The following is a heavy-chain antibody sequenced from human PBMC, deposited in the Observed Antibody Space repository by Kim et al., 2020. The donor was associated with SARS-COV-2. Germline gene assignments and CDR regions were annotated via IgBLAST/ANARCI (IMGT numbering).Heavy chain of an antibody. D-gene: IGHD1-26*01. Sequence: AATVQGRFNISRDDSKNTLYLQMNSLNTEDTDVYYCATDGRRVGGTSPDYWGQGTLVTVSA. V-gene: IGHV3-15*05. J-gene: IGHJ4*02. CDR3: ATDGRRVGGTSPDY.